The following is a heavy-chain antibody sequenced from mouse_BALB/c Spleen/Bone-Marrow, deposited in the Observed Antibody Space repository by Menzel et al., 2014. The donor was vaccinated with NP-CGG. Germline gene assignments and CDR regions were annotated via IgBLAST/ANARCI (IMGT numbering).Heavy chain of an antibody. CDR2: IRSKSNNYGT. CDR3: VRQGDGYYNWYFDV. Sequence: EVKLMESGGGLVQPKGSLKLSCAASGFTFNTYAMNWVRQAPGKGLEWVARIRSKSNNYGTNYADSVKDRFTISRDDSQSMLYLRMNNLKTEDTAMFYCVRQGDGYYNWYFDVWGAGTTVTVSS. D-gene: IGHD2-3*01. V-gene: IGHV10-1*02. CDR1: GFTFNTYA. J-gene: IGHJ1*01.